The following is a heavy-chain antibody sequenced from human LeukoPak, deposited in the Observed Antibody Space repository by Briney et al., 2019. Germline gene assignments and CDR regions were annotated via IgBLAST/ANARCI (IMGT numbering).Heavy chain of an antibody. CDR2: IYYSGST. D-gene: IGHD3-10*01. V-gene: IGHV4-59*01. CDR3: ARAPPRGSYYRGYFDY. Sequence: SETLSLTCTVSGGSISSYYWSWIRQAPGKGLEWIGYIYYSGSTTYNPSLKSRVTISVDTSKNQFSLNLSSVTAADTAVYYCARAPPRGSYYRGYFDYWGQGTLVTVSS. J-gene: IGHJ4*02. CDR1: GGSISSYY.